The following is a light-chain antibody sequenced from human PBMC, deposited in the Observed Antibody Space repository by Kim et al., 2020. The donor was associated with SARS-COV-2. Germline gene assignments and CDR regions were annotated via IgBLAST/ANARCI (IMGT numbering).Light chain of an antibody. CDR1: QSVLYSSNNKNY. CDR2: WAS. V-gene: IGKV4-1*01. CDR3: QQYYSTPLT. J-gene: IGKJ4*01. Sequence: STINCKSSQSVLYSSNNKNYLAWYQQKPGQPPKLLIYWASTRESGVPDRFSGSGSGTDFTLTISSLQAEDVAVYYCQQYYSTPLTFGGGTKVDIK.